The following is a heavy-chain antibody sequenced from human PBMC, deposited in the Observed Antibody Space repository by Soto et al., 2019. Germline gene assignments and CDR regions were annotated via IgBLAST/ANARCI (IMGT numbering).Heavy chain of an antibody. CDR2: IFYRGGT. Sequence: SETLSLTCTVSGGSISTSSYYWGWIRQPPGKGLEWIGSIFYRGGTYYSPSLKSRVTVSLDTSKNQFSLKLTSVASADTAVYYCVTLSGSSWSRFDLWGPGTLVTVSS. CDR1: GGSISTSSYY. D-gene: IGHD6-13*01. J-gene: IGHJ5*02. CDR3: VTLSGSSWSRFDL. V-gene: IGHV4-39*01.